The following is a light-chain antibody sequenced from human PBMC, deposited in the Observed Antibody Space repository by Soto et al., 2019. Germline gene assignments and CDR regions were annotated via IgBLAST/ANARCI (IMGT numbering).Light chain of an antibody. J-gene: IGKJ2*01. V-gene: IGKV3-15*01. CDR3: QQYTNWPRT. CDR2: GAS. Sequence: EIVMTQSPATLSVSPGERATLSCRASQSVSSNLAWYQQKPGQAPRLLIYGASTRATGIPARFSGSGSGTEFTLTVSSRQSEDFAVYYCQQYTNWPRTFGQGTKLEIK. CDR1: QSVSSN.